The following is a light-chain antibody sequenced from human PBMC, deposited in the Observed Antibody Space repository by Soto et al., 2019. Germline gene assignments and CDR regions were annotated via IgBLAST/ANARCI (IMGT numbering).Light chain of an antibody. CDR1: QSVSSA. CDR2: DTS. CDR3: QQRSNWPAMIT. J-gene: IGKJ5*01. V-gene: IGKV3-11*01. Sequence: EIVLKQSPATLSLSPGERATLSCRASQSVSSALAWYLQKPGQAPRLLIYDTSTRAAGIPVRFSGSGSGTDFTLTISSLEPEDFAVYYCQQRSNWPAMITFGQGTRLEIK.